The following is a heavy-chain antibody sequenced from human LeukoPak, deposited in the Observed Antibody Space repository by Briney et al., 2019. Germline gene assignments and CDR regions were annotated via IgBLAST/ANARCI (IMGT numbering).Heavy chain of an antibody. CDR2: ISGSAGGT. D-gene: IGHD3-22*01. Sequence: PGGSLRLSCAVSGITLSNYGMSWVRQAPGRGLEWVAGISGSAGGTYYADSVKGRFTISRDNVKNTLYLQLNNLRAEDTAVYFCAKRGVVIRVILVGFYKEAYYFDSWGQGALVTVSS. V-gene: IGHV3-23*01. CDR1: GITLSNYG. J-gene: IGHJ4*02. CDR3: AKRGVVIRVILVGFYKEAYYFDS.